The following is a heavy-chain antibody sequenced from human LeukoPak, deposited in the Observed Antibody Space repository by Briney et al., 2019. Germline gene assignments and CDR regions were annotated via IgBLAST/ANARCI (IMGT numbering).Heavy chain of an antibody. J-gene: IGHJ6*03. CDR2: ISDSGGST. V-gene: IGHV3-23*01. CDR1: GFSFSTYA. D-gene: IGHD3-10*01. CDR3: AKDGESLLWFGEHSYYYYMDV. Sequence: GGSLRLSCEASGFSFSTYAMTWVRQSPGKGLEWVSTISDSGGSTYGADCAKGRFTISRDNSKNTLYLQMNSLRAEDTAVYYCAKDGESLLWFGEHSYYYYMDVWGKGTTVTVSS.